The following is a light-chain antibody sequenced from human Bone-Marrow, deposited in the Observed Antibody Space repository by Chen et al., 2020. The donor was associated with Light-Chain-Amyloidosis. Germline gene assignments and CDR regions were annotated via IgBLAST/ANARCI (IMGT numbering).Light chain of an antibody. Sequence: YVLTPPSSVSVAPGQTAPIACGGNNIGSTSVHWYQQPPGQAPLLVVYDDSDRPSGIPARLSGSNSGNTATLTISRVEAGDEADYYCQVWDRSSDRPVFGGGTKLTVL. J-gene: IGLJ3*02. V-gene: IGLV3-21*02. CDR3: QVWDRSSDRPV. CDR2: DDS. CDR1: NIGSTS.